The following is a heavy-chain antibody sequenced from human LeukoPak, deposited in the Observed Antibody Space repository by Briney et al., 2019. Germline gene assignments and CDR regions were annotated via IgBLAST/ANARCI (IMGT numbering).Heavy chain of an antibody. V-gene: IGHV4-34*01. CDR2: IYYSGSS. CDR1: GGSFSGYY. Sequence: PSETLSLTCAVYGGSFSGYYWSWIRQPPGKGLEWIGNIYYSGSSYYNPSLNSRVTISLDTSKNQFSLKLSSVTAADTAVYYCARLSGSPDYWGQGTLVTVSS. D-gene: IGHD1-26*01. J-gene: IGHJ4*02. CDR3: ARLSGSPDY.